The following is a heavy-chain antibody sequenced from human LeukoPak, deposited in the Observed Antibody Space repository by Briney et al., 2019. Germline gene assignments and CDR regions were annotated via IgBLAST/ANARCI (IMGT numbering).Heavy chain of an antibody. CDR2: INPNSGGT. J-gene: IGHJ4*02. Sequence: ASVKVSCKAFGYTFTSNYMHWVRQAPGQGLEWMGWINPNSGGTNYAQKFQGRVTMTRDTSISTAYVELSRLRSDDTAVYYCARDSSEYSSSTDWGQGTLVTVSS. CDR3: ARDSSEYSSSTD. D-gene: IGHD6-6*01. V-gene: IGHV1-2*02. CDR1: GYTFTSNY.